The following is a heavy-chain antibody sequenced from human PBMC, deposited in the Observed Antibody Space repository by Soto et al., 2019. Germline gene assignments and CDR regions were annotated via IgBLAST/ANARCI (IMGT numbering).Heavy chain of an antibody. CDR2: ISAYNGNT. V-gene: IGHV1-18*04. CDR1: GYTFTSYC. Sequence: ASVKVSCKAAGYTFTSYCMSWVRQAPGQGLECMGWISAYNGNTNYAQRLQGRVTMTTDTSTSTAYMELRSLRSDDTAVYYCAREEYSSGWYKGYYYYGMDVWGQGTTVTVSS. J-gene: IGHJ6*02. CDR3: AREEYSSGWYKGYYYYGMDV. D-gene: IGHD6-19*01.